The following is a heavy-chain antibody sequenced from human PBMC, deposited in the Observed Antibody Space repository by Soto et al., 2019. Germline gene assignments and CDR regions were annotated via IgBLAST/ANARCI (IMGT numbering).Heavy chain of an antibody. V-gene: IGHV4-31*03. J-gene: IGHJ6*02. CDR2: IYYSGST. Sequence: SETLSLTCTVSGGSISSGGYYWSWIRQHPGKGLEWIGYIYYSGSTYYNPSLKSRVTISVDTSKNQFSLKLSSVTAADTAVYYRARDVEGMDYYDSSGRSYGMDVWGQGTTVTVSS. CDR1: GGSISSGGYY. CDR3: ARDVEGMDYYDSSGRSYGMDV. D-gene: IGHD3-22*01.